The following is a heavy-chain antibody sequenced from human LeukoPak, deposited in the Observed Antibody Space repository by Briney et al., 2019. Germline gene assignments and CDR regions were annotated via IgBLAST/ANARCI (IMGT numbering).Heavy chain of an antibody. CDR2: IIPIFGTT. V-gene: IGHV1-69*05. D-gene: IGHD1-26*01. J-gene: IGHJ4*02. CDR1: GGTFSSYA. CDR3: ARGVGELVGATTTSFDY. Sequence: SVKVSCKASGGTFSSYAISWVRQAPGQGLEWMGGIIPIFGTTNYAQKFQGRVTITTDESTSTAYKELSSLRSEETAVYYCARGVGELVGATTTSFDYWGQGTLVTVSS.